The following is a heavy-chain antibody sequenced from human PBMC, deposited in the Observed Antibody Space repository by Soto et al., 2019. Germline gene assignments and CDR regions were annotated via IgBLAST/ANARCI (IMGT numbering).Heavy chain of an antibody. Sequence: SETLSLTCTVSGGSFSSGGYYWSWIRQHPGKGLEWIGYIYDSGITSQNPSLKSRLTMSADTSQNQFSLKLTSVTGADTAVYFCARTYDSNGYANEFDSWGQGILVTVSS. D-gene: IGHD3-22*01. CDR3: ARTYDSNGYANEFDS. CDR1: GGSFSSGGYY. CDR2: IYDSGIT. V-gene: IGHV4-31*03. J-gene: IGHJ4*02.